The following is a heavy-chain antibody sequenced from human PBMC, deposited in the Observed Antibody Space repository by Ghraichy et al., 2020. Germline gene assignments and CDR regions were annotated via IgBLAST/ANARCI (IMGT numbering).Heavy chain of an antibody. CDR3: ARAIGLENYLDV. Sequence: GGSLRLSCAASGFSFSDHYMDWVRQAPGKGLEWVGRTRNKANNYTTEYAASVKGRFTISRDDSKNSPYLQMNSLKTEDTAVYYCARAIGLENYLDVWGKGTTVTVSS. CDR1: GFSFSDHY. J-gene: IGHJ6*03. V-gene: IGHV3-72*01. D-gene: IGHD5-24*01. CDR2: TRNKANNYTT.